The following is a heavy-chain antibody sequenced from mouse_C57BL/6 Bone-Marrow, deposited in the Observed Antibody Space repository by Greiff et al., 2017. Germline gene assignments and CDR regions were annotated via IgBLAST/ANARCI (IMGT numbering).Heavy chain of an antibody. V-gene: IGHV5-4*01. Sequence: EVHLVESGGGLVKPGGSLKLSCAASGFTFSSYAMSWVRQTPEKRLEWVATISDGGSYTYYPDNVKGRFTISRDNAKNNRYLQMSHLKSEDTAMYYCARGALITTVVADFDYWGQGTTLTVSS. CDR3: ARGALITTVVADFDY. J-gene: IGHJ2*01. D-gene: IGHD1-1*01. CDR1: GFTFSSYA. CDR2: ISDGGSYT.